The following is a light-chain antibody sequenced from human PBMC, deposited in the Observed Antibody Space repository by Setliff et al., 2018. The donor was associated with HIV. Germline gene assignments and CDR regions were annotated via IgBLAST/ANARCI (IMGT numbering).Light chain of an antibody. CDR1: SSDIGTYNF. Sequence: QSVLTQPASVSGSPGQSITISCTGSSSDIGTYNFVSWYQQYPGKAPKVVIYEVSIRPSGISTRFSGSKSGNTASLTISGLQPADDADYYCASYTTSSAPLGFGSGTKVTVL. CDR2: EVS. CDR3: ASYTTSSAPLG. V-gene: IGLV2-14*01. J-gene: IGLJ1*01.